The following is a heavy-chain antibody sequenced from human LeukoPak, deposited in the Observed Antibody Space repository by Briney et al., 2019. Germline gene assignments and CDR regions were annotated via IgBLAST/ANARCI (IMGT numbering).Heavy chain of an antibody. Sequence: SETLSLTCAVYGGSFSGYYWSWIRQPPGKGLEWIGEINHSGSTNYNPSLKSRVTISVDTSKNQFSLKLSSVTAADTAVYYCARRDSSGYVYWGQGTLVTVSS. CDR1: GGSFSGYY. CDR3: ARRDSSGYVY. CDR2: INHSGST. J-gene: IGHJ4*02. V-gene: IGHV4-34*01. D-gene: IGHD3-22*01.